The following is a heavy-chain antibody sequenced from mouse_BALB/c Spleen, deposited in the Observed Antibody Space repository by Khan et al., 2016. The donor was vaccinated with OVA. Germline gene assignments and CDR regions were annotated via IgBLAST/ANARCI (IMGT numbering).Heavy chain of an antibody. J-gene: IGHJ2*01. CDR3: ARLLINFDY. D-gene: IGHD2-1*01. CDR2: INPSNGRT. Sequence: QVQLQQPGAALVNPGASVNLSCKASGYTLTSYWMHWVKQRPGQGLEWIGEINPSNGRTNYNEKFKSKATLTVDKSSSTAYMQLSSPTSEDSAVYYCARLLINFDYWGQGTTLTVSS. CDR1: GYTLTSYW. V-gene: IGHV1S81*02.